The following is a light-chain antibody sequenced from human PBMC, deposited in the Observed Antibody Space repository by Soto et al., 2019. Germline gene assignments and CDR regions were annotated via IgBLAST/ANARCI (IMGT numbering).Light chain of an antibody. CDR1: QGIRNY. CDR2: AAS. Sequence: DIQMTQSQSSLSASLGNRFSITCVSIQGIRNYLAWYQQKPGKVPRVLIYAASTLQPGVPSRFSGSGSGTDFTLTINSLQPDDIATYYCQNYDSAPITFGQGTRLEI. V-gene: IGKV1-27*01. CDR3: QNYDSAPIT. J-gene: IGKJ5*01.